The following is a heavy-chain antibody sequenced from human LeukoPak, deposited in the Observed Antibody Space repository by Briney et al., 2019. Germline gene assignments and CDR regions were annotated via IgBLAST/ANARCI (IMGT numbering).Heavy chain of an antibody. V-gene: IGHV1-2*02. J-gene: IGHJ5*02. Sequence: GASVKVSCKASGYTFTDYYLHWVRQAPGQGLEWMGWINPNSGGTNYAQKFQGRVTMTRDTSISTAYMELSRLRSDDTAVYYCARDYAAVYYDSSGYLDPWGQGTLVTVSS. CDR3: ARDYAAVYYDSSGYLDP. D-gene: IGHD3-22*01. CDR1: GYTFTDYY. CDR2: INPNSGGT.